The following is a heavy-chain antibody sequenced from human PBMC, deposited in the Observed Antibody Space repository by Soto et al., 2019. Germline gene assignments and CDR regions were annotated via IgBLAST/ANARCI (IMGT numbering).Heavy chain of an antibody. J-gene: IGHJ4*02. V-gene: IGHV4-61*01. Sequence: SETLSLTCTVSGGSVSSGSYYWSWIRQTPGKGLEWIGYIYYSGTSHYNPSLKSRVTISVDTSKKQFSLKLTSVTAADTAVYYCARERTGDPKFFDYWGRGTLVTVSS. CDR1: GGSVSSGSYY. CDR3: ARERTGDPKFFDY. CDR2: IYYSGTS. D-gene: IGHD1-1*01.